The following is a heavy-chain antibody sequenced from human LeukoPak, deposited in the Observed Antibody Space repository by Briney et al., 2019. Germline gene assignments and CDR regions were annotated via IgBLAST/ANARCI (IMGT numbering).Heavy chain of an antibody. J-gene: IGHJ4*02. V-gene: IGHV1-69*13. CDR1: GGTFSSYA. Sequence: SVKVSCKASGGTFSSYAISWVRQAPGQGLEWMGWINPIFGTANYAQKFQGRVTMTADESTSTAYMELSSLRSEDTAVYYCVASGDHSNEFAYWGQGTLVTVSS. CDR2: INPIFGTA. CDR3: VASGDHSNEFAY. D-gene: IGHD7-27*01.